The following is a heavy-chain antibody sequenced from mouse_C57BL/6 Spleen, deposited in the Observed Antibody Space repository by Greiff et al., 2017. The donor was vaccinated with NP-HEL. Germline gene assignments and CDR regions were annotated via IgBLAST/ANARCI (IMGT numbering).Heavy chain of an antibody. V-gene: IGHV2-2*01. CDR2: IWSGGST. D-gene: IGHD1-1*01. CDR3: ARNENYYGSSNFDY. CDR1: GFSLTSYG. Sequence: VKLQESGPGLVQPSQSLSITCTVSGFSLTSYGVHWVRQSPGKGLEWLGVIWSGGSTDYNAAFISRLSISKDNSKSQVFFKMNSLQADDTAIYYCARNENYYGSSNFDYWGQGTTLTVSS. J-gene: IGHJ2*01.